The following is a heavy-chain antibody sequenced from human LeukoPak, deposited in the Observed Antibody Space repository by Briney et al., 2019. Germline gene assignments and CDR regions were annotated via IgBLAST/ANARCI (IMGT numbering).Heavy chain of an antibody. CDR2: ISAYNGNT. J-gene: IGHJ6*03. CDR3: AREYSSSGSYYYYYMDV. V-gene: IGHV1-18*01. D-gene: IGHD6-6*01. CDR1: GYTFTSYG. Sequence: ASVKVSCKASGYTFTSYGISWVRQAPGQGLEWMGWISAYNGNTNYAQKLQGRVTMTTDTSTSTAYMELRSLRSDDTAVYYCAREYSSSGSYYYYYMDVWGKGTTVTVSS.